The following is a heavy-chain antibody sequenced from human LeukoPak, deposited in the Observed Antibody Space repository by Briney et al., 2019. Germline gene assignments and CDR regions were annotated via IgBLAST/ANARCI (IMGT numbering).Heavy chain of an antibody. Sequence: GRSLRLSCAASGFTFSSYAMHWVRQAPGKGLEWVAVISYDGSNKYYADSVKGRFTISRDNSKNTLYLQMNSLRAEDTAVYYCARFPCSGGSCYGEGFDYWGQGTLVTVSS. CDR2: ISYDGSNK. D-gene: IGHD2-15*01. J-gene: IGHJ4*02. CDR3: ARFPCSGGSCYGEGFDY. CDR1: GFTFSSYA. V-gene: IGHV3-30-3*01.